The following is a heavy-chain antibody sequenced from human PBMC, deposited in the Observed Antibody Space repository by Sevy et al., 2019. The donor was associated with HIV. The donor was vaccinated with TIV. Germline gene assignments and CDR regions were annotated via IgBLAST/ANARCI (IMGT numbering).Heavy chain of an antibody. J-gene: IGHJ3*02. CDR3: ARDRNYYDSSGYYSVGAFDI. D-gene: IGHD3-22*01. Sequence: GGSLRLSCTASGFIFNNYALHWVRQAPGRGLEWVAVISYDGSDQYYADFVKGRFAISRDNPKNTLFLQVNSLTGDDTAAYYCARDRNYYDSSGYYSVGAFDIWGQGTMVTVSS. CDR1: GFIFNNYA. CDR2: ISYDGSDQ. V-gene: IGHV3-30*09.